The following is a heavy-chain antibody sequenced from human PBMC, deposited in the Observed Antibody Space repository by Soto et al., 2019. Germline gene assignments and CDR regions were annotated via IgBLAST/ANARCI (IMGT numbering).Heavy chain of an antibody. D-gene: IGHD3-10*01. Sequence: SETVSLTCTVSGGSISSYYWSWIRQPPGKGLKWIGYIYYSGSTNYNPSLKSRVTISVDTSKNQFSLKLSSVTAADTAVYYCARSLGGWFDPWGQGTLVTVSS. J-gene: IGHJ5*02. CDR3: ARSLGGWFDP. V-gene: IGHV4-59*01. CDR2: IYYSGST. CDR1: GGSISSYY.